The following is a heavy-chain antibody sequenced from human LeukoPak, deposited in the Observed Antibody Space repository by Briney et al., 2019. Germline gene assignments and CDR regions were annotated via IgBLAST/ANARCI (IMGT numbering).Heavy chain of an antibody. CDR2: INDSGIT. J-gene: IGHJ4*02. V-gene: IGHV4-59*08. CDR1: GGSISSYY. CDR3: TRRGRNNWGEGNDY. D-gene: IGHD1-1*01. Sequence: SETLSLTCTVSGGSISSYYWSWIRQPPGKGLEWIGYINDSGITNSNPSLKSRVTMSVDTSKNQFSLKLSSVTAADTAVYYCTRRGRNNWGEGNDYWGQGTLFTASS.